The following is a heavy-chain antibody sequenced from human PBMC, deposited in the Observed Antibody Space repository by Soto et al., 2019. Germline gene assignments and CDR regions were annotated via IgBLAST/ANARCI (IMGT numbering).Heavy chain of an antibody. D-gene: IGHD6-13*01. V-gene: IGHV4-4*02. CDR1: GGSTSSSNW. CDR3: ARSPSSSWYGGGAFDI. J-gene: IGHJ3*02. CDR2: IYHSGST. Sequence: QVQLQESGPGLVKPSGTLSLTCTVSGGSTSSSNWWSWVRQPPGKGLERIGEIYHSGSTNYNPSLQSRVTISVDKSENQFSLKMRSVTAADTAVYYCARSPSSSWYGGGAFDIWGQGTMVTVSS.